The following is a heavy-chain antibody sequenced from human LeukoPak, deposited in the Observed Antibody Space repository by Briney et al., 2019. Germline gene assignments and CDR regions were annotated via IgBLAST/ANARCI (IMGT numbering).Heavy chain of an antibody. V-gene: IGHV3-7*03. CDR2: INHNGNVN. D-gene: IGHD3-16*01. Sequence: GGSLRLSCAASGFTFSDYYMSWIRQAPGKGLEWVASINHNGNVNYYVDSVKGRSTISRDNAKNSLYLQMSNMRAEDTAVYFCARGGGLDVWGQGATVTVSS. J-gene: IGHJ6*02. CDR3: ARGGGLDV. CDR1: GFTFSDYY.